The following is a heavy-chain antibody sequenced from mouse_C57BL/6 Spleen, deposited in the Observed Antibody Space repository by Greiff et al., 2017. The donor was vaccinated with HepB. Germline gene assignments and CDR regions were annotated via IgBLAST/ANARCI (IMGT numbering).Heavy chain of an antibody. CDR1: GFSFTSYG. D-gene: IGHD1-1*01. CDR3: ASNYGSSYRYFDV. V-gene: IGHV2-2*01. J-gene: IGHJ1*03. CDR2: IWSGGST. Sequence: VKLQQSGPGLVQPSQSLSITCTVSGFSFTSYGVHWVRQSPGKGLEWLGVIWSGGSTDYNAAFISRLSISKDNSKSQVFFKMNSLQADDTAIYYCASNYGSSYRYFDVWGTGTTVTVSS.